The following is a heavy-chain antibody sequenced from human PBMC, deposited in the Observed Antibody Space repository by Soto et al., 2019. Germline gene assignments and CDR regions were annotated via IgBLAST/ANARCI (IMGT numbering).Heavy chain of an antibody. J-gene: IGHJ4*02. CDR2: INHSGST. V-gene: IGHV4-34*01. CDR1: GGSFSGYY. CDR3: ARDGSSSGYGYFDY. D-gene: IGHD6-6*01. Sequence: QVQLQQWGAGLLKPSETLSLTCAVYGGSFSGYYWSWIRQPPGKGLEWIGEINHSGSTNYNPSLKSRVTISVDTSKNQFSLKLSSVTAADTAVYYCARDGSSSGYGYFDYWGQGTLVTVSS.